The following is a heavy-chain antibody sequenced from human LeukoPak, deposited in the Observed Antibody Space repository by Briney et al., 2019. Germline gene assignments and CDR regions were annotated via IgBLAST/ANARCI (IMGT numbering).Heavy chain of an antibody. Sequence: GGSLRLSCAASGFTFSSYAMHWVRQAPGKGLEWVSGLSWKSGGIAYADSVKGRFTISRDNSKNSLYLQMNSLRAEDTALYYCAKENGYSSPFYYFDYWGQGTLVTVSS. CDR1: GFTFSSYA. D-gene: IGHD6-19*01. CDR2: LSWKSGGI. CDR3: AKENGYSSPFYYFDY. J-gene: IGHJ4*02. V-gene: IGHV3-9*01.